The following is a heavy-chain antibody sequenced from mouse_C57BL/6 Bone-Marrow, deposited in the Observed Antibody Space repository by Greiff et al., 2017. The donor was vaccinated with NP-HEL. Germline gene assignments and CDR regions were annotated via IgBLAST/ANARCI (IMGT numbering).Heavy chain of an antibody. CDR1: GYTFTSYW. J-gene: IGHJ1*03. CDR2: IHPNSGST. D-gene: IGHD1-1*01. Sequence: QVQLQQPGAELVKPGASVKLSCKASGYTFTSYWMHWVKQRPGQGLEWIGMIHPNSGSTNYNEKFKSKATLTVDKSSSTAYMQLSSLTSEDSAVYYCARFGISIYCFGRGYFDVWGTGTTVTVSS. V-gene: IGHV1-64*01. CDR3: ARFGISIYCFGRGYFDV.